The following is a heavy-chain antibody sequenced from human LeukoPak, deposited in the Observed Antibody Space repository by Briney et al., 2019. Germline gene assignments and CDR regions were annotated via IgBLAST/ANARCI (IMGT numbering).Heavy chain of an antibody. Sequence: GGSLRLSCATSGFSFNNDWMDWVRQAPGKGLEWIGRIKSKTDGETTNYAEPVRGRFTISRDDSKSAVYLQMNSLKIEDTAVYYCTTDLGTYYHGSQRLIPIDYWGQGTLVTVSS. D-gene: IGHD3-10*01. CDR2: IKSKTDGETT. J-gene: IGHJ4*02. CDR1: GFSFNNDW. CDR3: TTDLGTYYHGSQRLIPIDY. V-gene: IGHV3-15*01.